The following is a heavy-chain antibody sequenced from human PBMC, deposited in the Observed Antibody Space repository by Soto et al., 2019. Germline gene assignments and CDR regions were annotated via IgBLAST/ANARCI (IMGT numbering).Heavy chain of an antibody. D-gene: IGHD4-4*01. Sequence: SVKVSCKASGGTFSSYAISWVRQAPGQGLEWMGGIIPIFGTANYAQKFQGRVTITADKSTSTAYMELSSLRSEDTAVYYCASYMTTVTTWRTLNYYYGMDVWGQGTTVTVSS. CDR2: IIPIFGTA. CDR1: GGTFSSYA. CDR3: ASYMTTVTTWRTLNYYYGMDV. J-gene: IGHJ6*02. V-gene: IGHV1-69*06.